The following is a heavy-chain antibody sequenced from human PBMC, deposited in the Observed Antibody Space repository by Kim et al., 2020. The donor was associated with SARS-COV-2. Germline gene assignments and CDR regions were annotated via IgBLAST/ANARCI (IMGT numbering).Heavy chain of an antibody. CDR2: ISGSGVST. D-gene: IGHD6-19*01. CDR1: GFTFSSYA. V-gene: IGHV3-23*01. CDR3: AKGGPQWLAHFDY. J-gene: IGHJ4*02. Sequence: GGSLRLSCAASGFTFSSYAMNWVRQAPGKGLEWVSGISGSGVSTDYAGSVKGRFTVSRDNSKNTLYLQMNSLRAEDTAVYYCAKGGPQWLAHFDYWGQGTVVTVSS.